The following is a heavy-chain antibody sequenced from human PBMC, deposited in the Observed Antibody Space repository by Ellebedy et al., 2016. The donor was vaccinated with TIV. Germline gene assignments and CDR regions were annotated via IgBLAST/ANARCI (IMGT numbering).Heavy chain of an antibody. D-gene: IGHD3-22*01. CDR2: MNPNSGNT. V-gene: IGHV1-8*01. CDR1: GYTFTSYD. J-gene: IGHJ1*01. Sequence: ASVKVSCKASGYTFTSYDINWVRQATGQGLEWMGWMNPNSGNTGYAQKFQGRITMTRNTSISTAYMELSSLRSEDTAVYYCARGYDSSGSPTVRYFQHWGQGTLVTVSS. CDR3: ARGYDSSGSPTVRYFQH.